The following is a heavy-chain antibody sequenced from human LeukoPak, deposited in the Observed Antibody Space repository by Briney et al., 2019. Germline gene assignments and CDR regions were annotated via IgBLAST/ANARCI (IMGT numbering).Heavy chain of an antibody. CDR2: ISGSGGST. V-gene: IGHV3-23*01. J-gene: IGHJ4*02. CDR3: AKDSEGGYYYDSSGYPSYYFDY. D-gene: IGHD3-22*01. CDR1: GFTFSSYA. Sequence: GGSLRLSCAASGFTFSSYAMSWVRQAPGKGLEWVSAISGSGGSTYYADSVEGRFTISRDNSKNTLYLQMNSLRAEDTAVYYCAKDSEGGYYYDSSGYPSYYFDYWGQGTLVTVSS.